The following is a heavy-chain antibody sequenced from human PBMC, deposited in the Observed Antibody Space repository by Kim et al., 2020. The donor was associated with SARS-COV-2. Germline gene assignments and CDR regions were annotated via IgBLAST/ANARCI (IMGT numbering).Heavy chain of an antibody. J-gene: IGHJ6*02. CDR2: IGYDGSKK. V-gene: IGHV3-33*01. D-gene: IGHD2-2*01. CDR3: ARFSSNSWDV. Sequence: GGSLGLSCAASGVTFSSHGVHWVCRAPGKGLEWVAVIGYDGSKKYHADSVKGRFTISRDNSKNTLYLEMNSLRVEDTAVYYCARFSSNSWDVWGQGTTVTVSS. CDR1: GVTFSSHG.